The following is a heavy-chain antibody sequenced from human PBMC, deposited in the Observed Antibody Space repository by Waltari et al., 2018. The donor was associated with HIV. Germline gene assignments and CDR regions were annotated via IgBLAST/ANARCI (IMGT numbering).Heavy chain of an antibody. CDR2: INTNTGIP. J-gene: IGHJ6*02. CDR3: AKGIAVSTTYYYSAMDV. Sequence: QVQLVQSGSELKKPGASVKVSCKASGYTFTTYTMHWVRQAPGQGLEWMGWINTNTGIPTYAQGFSGRFVFSLDTSVSTAYLQISSLESEDTAVYFCAKGIAVSTTYYYSAMDVWGPGTTVAVSS. V-gene: IGHV7-4-1*02. CDR1: GYTFTTYT. D-gene: IGHD6-19*01.